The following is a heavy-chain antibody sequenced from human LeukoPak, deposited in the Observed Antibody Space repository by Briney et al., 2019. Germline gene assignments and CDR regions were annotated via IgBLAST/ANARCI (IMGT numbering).Heavy chain of an antibody. D-gene: IGHD3-3*01. Sequence: SETLSLTCTLSGGSISSYYWSWIRQPPGKGLEWIGYIYYSGSTNYNPSLKSRVTISVDTSKNQFSLKMSSVTAADTAVYYCARDSRYYDLWSGYWGPLNWFDPWGQGTLVTVSS. CDR1: GGSISSYY. CDR2: IYYSGST. J-gene: IGHJ5*02. V-gene: IGHV4-59*01. CDR3: ARDSRYYDLWSGYWGPLNWFDP.